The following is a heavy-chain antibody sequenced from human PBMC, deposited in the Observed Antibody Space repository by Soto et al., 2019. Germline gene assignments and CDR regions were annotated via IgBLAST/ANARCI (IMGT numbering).Heavy chain of an antibody. D-gene: IGHD1-1*01. J-gene: IGHJ6*02. CDR1: GFTFSSYW. CDR3: ARGTTRSLLYGMDV. V-gene: IGHV3-74*01. Sequence: GGSLRLSCAASGFTFSSYWMHWVRQAPGKGLVWVSRINSDGSSTSYADSVKGRFTISRDNAKNTLYLQMNSLRAEDTAVYYCARGTTRSLLYGMDVWGQGTTVTVSS. CDR2: INSDGSST.